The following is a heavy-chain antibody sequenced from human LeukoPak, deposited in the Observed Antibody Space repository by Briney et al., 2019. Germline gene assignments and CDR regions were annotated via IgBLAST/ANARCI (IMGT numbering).Heavy chain of an antibody. Sequence: SETLSLTCTVSSGSISSSSYYWGWIRQPPGKGLEWIGSIYYSGSTYYNPSLKSRVTISVDTSKNQFSLKLSSVTAADTAVYYCARHERDYYDSSGYYYRLGLGFDYWGQGTLVTVSS. CDR3: ARHERDYYDSSGYYYRLGLGFDY. V-gene: IGHV4-39*01. CDR2: IYYSGST. J-gene: IGHJ4*02. D-gene: IGHD3-22*01. CDR1: SGSISSSSYY.